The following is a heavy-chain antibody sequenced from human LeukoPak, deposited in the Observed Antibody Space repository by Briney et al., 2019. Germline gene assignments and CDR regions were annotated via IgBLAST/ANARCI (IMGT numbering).Heavy chain of an antibody. CDR1: GFTFSSHW. Sequence: GGSLRLSCAASGFTFSSHWMHWVRQAPGKGLVWVSRINSDGRSTTYADSVKGRLTISRDNARTTLYLQRNSLRADHTAVYYCARSFHYGSESYAFDIWGQGTMVTVSS. V-gene: IGHV3-74*01. CDR2: INSDGRST. CDR3: ARSFHYGSESYAFDI. D-gene: IGHD3-10*01. J-gene: IGHJ3*02.